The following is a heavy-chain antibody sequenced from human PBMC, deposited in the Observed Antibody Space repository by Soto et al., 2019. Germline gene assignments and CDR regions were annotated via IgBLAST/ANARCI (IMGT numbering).Heavy chain of an antibody. CDR1: GVSISSGDDY. J-gene: IGHJ4*02. Sequence: QVQLQESGPGVVKPSQTLSLTCIVSGVSISSGDDYWSWIRQPPGKGLEWIGYIYSSGSTYCNPSLRSRATTSADTSKNQFSLELTSVTAADTAVYYCARGGGYDYWGQGALVTVSS. V-gene: IGHV4-30-4*01. CDR3: ARGGGYDY. CDR2: IYSSGST. D-gene: IGHD3-22*01.